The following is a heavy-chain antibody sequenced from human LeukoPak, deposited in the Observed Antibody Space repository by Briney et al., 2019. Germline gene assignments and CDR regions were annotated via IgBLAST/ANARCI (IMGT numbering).Heavy chain of an antibody. Sequence: PSETLSLTCTVSGGSVSGYFWSWIRQPPGKGLEWVAYIHYTGTTNYNPSLKSRLMISVDTSKNQFSLKLSSVTAADTAVYYCAGHNQVTVTTSSYSYPMDVWGQGTTVSVSS. V-gene: IGHV4-59*08. J-gene: IGHJ6*02. CDR2: IHYTGTT. CDR1: GGSVSGYF. CDR3: AGHNQVTVTTSSYSYPMDV. D-gene: IGHD4-4*01.